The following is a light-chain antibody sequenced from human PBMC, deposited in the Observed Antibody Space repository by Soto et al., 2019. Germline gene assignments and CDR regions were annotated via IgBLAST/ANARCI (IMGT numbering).Light chain of an antibody. J-gene: IGLJ2*01. Sequence: QPVLTQPPSSSASPVESARLTSTLPSDINVGSYNIYWYQQKPWSPPRYLLYYYSDSDKGQGSGVPSRFSGSKDASANTGILLISGLQSEDEADYYCMIWPSNAQVVFGGGTKLTVL. CDR2: YYSDSDK. CDR3: MIWPSNAQVV. CDR1: SDINVGSYN. V-gene: IGLV5-37*01.